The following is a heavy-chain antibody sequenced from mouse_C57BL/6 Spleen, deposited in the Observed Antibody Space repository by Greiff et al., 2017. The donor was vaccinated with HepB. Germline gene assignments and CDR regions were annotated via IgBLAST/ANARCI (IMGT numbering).Heavy chain of an antibody. V-gene: IGHV1-69*01. J-gene: IGHJ4*01. CDR3: ARWGEYDAMDY. CDR1: GYTFTSYW. CDR2: IDPSDSYT. Sequence: VQLQQPGAELVMPGASVKLSCKASGYTFTSYWMHWVKQRPGQGLEWIGEIDPSDSYTNYNQKFKGKSTLTVDKSSSTAYMQLSSLTSEDSAVYYCARWGEYDAMDYWVKEPQSPSPQ.